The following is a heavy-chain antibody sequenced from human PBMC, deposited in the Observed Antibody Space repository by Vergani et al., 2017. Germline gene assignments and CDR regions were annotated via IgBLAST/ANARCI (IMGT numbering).Heavy chain of an antibody. Sequence: EVQLLESGGGLVQPGGSLRLSCAASGFTFSSYAMSWVRQAPGKGLEWVSAISGSGGSTYYADSVKGRFTISRDNSKNTLYLQMNSLRAEDTAVYYCAKGDRRYCSSTSCEIFDYWGQGTLVTVSS. CDR2: ISGSGGST. CDR1: GFTFSSYA. D-gene: IGHD2-2*01. CDR3: AKGDRRYCSSTSCEIFDY. J-gene: IGHJ4*02. V-gene: IGHV3-23*01.